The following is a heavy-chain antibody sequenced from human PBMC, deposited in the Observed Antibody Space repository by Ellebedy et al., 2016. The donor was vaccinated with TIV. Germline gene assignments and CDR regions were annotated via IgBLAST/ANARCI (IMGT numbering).Heavy chain of an antibody. J-gene: IGHJ4*02. V-gene: IGHV3-30*02. D-gene: IGHD5-18*01. CDR3: ARKYIFGFD. Sequence: GESLKISCAASGFTFSDYGMHWVRQAPGKGLEWVAFMRYDGSNKYYADSVKGRFTISRDNSKNSLYLQMNSLRSEDTAVYYCARKYIFGFDWGQGTLVTVSS. CDR2: MRYDGSNK. CDR1: GFTFSDYG.